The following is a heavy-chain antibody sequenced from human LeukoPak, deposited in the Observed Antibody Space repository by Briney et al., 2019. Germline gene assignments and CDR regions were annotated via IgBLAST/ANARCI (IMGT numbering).Heavy chain of an antibody. CDR1: GYTFTSYP. CDR2: ITTYNGNT. V-gene: IGHV1-18*01. D-gene: IGHD4-17*01. CDR3: ARGYDYGDYVGDFDY. J-gene: IGHJ4*02. Sequence: ASVKVSCRASGYTFTSYPISWVRQAPGQGLEGMGWITTYNGNTHYAQKFQGRVTMTTETSTSTAYMDLRGLRSDDTAVYYCARGYDYGDYVGDFDYWGQGTLVTVSS.